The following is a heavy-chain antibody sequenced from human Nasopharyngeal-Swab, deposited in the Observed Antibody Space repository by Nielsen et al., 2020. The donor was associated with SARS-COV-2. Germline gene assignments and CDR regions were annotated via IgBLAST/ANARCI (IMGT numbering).Heavy chain of an antibody. Sequence: GESLKISCAASGFTFSNAWMSWVRQAPGKRLEWVAVISYDGSNKYYADSVKGRFTISRDNSKNTLYLQMNSLRAEDTAVYYCARDLWPAFIASHGMDVWGQGTTVTVSS. V-gene: IGHV3-30*03. CDR3: ARDLWPAFIASHGMDV. CDR2: ISYDGSNK. CDR1: GFTFSNAW. D-gene: IGHD6-6*01. J-gene: IGHJ6*02.